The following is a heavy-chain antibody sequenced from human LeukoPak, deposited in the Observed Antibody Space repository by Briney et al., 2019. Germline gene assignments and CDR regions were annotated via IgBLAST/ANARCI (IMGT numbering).Heavy chain of an antibody. CDR3: TTGALGN. CDR1: GFTFSNAW. D-gene: IGHD6-6*01. J-gene: IGHJ4*02. CDR2: IKSKTDGGTT. V-gene: IGHV3-15*01. Sequence: PGGSLRLSCGASGFTFSNAWMSWVRQAPGKGLEWVGQIKSKTDGGTTDYGAPVKGRFAISRDDSKNMLYMQVNSLKIEDTAVYYCTTGALGNWGQGVLVTVSS.